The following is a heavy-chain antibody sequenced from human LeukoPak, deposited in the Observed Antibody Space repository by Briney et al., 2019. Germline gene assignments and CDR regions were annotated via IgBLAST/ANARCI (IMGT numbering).Heavy chain of an antibody. CDR3: ARRRTATVDFDY. D-gene: IGHD4-23*01. J-gene: IGHJ4*02. CDR2: IYYSENT. CDR1: GGSISSSDYY. V-gene: IGHV4-39*01. Sequence: PSETLSLTCTVSGGSISSSDYYWGWIRQPPGRGLEWIGSIYYSENTYYNPSLKSRVTISVDTSKNQFSLKLSSVTAADTAVYYCARRRTATVDFDYWGQGTLVTVSS.